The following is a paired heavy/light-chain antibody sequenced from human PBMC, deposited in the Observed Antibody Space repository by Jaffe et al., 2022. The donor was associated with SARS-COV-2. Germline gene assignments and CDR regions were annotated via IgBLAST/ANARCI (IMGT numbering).Heavy chain of an antibody. V-gene: IGHV3-15*01. D-gene: IGHD3-10*01. CDR1: GFTFSNAW. Sequence: EVQLVESGGGLVKPGGSLRLSCAASGFTFSNAWMSWVRQAPGKGLEWVGRIKSKTDGGTTDYAAPVKGRFTISRDDSKNTLYLQMNSLKTEDTAVYYCTTDLVWVRRYYGSGSYYNVVTRGGGYYYYYMDDWGKGTTVTVSS. CDR3: TTDLVWVRRYYGSGSYYNVVTRGGGYYYYYMDD. J-gene: IGHJ6*03. CDR2: IKSKTDGGTT.
Light chain of an antibody. CDR1: SSNIGNNY. J-gene: IGLJ1*01. CDR2: ENN. Sequence: QSVLTQPPSVSAAPGQKVTISCSGSSSNIGNNYVSWYQQLPGTAPKLLIYENNKRPSGIPDRFSGSKSGTSATLGITGLQTGDEADYYCGTWDSSLSAGRVFGTGTKVTVL. CDR3: GTWDSSLSAGRV. V-gene: IGLV1-51*02.